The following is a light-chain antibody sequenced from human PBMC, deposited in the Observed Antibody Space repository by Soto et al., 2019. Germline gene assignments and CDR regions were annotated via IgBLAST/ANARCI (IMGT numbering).Light chain of an antibody. Sequence: QSALTQPRSVSGSPGQSVTISCTGTDSDVGTYNYVSWYHQHPGKAPKLMIYDVTRRPSGVPDRFSGSKSGNTASLTISGLQAEDEADYYCFSYAGYYTLLFGGGTKLTVL. CDR3: FSYAGYYTLL. CDR2: DVT. CDR1: DSDVGTYNY. J-gene: IGLJ2*01. V-gene: IGLV2-11*01.